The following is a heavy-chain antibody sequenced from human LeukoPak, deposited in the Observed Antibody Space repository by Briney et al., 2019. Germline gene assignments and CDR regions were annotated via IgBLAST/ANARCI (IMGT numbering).Heavy chain of an antibody. CDR2: ISGSAVST. J-gene: IGHJ3*02. V-gene: IGHV3-23*01. CDR3: ARSRLSGINDAFDI. Sequence: GGTLRLSCAASGLTFSTYGMTWVRQAPGKGLEWVSAISGSAVSTFYADSVKGRFTISRDNSKNTLYLQMNSLRAEDTAVYYCARSRLSGINDAFDIWDQGTMVTVSS. CDR1: GLTFSTYG. D-gene: IGHD3-3*01.